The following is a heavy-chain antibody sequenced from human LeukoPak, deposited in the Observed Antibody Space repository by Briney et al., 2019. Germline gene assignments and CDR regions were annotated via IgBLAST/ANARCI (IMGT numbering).Heavy chain of an antibody. CDR2: ISGSGGST. CDR1: GFTFSSYA. CDR3: AKGAPYSSSLSNWFDP. V-gene: IGHV3-23*01. Sequence: GGSLRLSCAASGFTFSSYAMTWVRQPPGKGLEWVSAISGSGGSTHYADSVKGRFTISRDNSKNTLYLQMNSLRAEDTAVYYCAKGAPYSSSLSNWFDPWGQGTLVTASS. J-gene: IGHJ5*02. D-gene: IGHD6-6*01.